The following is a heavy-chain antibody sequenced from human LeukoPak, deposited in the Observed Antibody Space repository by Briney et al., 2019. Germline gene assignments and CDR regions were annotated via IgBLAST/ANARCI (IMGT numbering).Heavy chain of an antibody. D-gene: IGHD3-3*01. Sequence: GGSLRLSCAASGFTFSECWLSWVRQAPGKGLEWVSVIYSGGSTYYADSVKGRFTISRDNSKNTLYLQMNSLRAEDTAVYYCARDFLEWFGYWGQGTLVTVSS. CDR1: GFTFSECW. J-gene: IGHJ4*02. V-gene: IGHV3-53*01. CDR3: ARDFLEWFGY. CDR2: IYSGGST.